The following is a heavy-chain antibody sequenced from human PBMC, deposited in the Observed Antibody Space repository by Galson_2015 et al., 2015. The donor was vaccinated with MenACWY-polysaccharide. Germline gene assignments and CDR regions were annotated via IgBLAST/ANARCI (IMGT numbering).Heavy chain of an antibody. V-gene: IGHV1-8*01. D-gene: IGHD6-19*01. J-gene: IGHJ4*02. CDR3: ASTKAGTHYFDY. Sequence: WVRQATGQGLEWMGWMNPNSGNTGYAQKFQGRVTMTRNTSISTAYMELSSLTSEDTAVYYCASTKAGTHYFDYWGQGTLVTVSS. CDR2: MNPNSGNT.